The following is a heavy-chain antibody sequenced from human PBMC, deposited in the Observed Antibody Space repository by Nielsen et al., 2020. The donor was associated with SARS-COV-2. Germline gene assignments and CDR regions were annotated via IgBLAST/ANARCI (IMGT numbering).Heavy chain of an antibody. CDR1: GFTFSSYA. CDR2: IYSGGSST. D-gene: IGHD3-22*01. J-gene: IGHJ4*02. V-gene: IGHV3-23*03. Sequence: GESLKISCAASGFTFSSYAMSWVRQAPGKGLEWVSVIYSGGSSTYYADSVKGRFTISRDNSKNTLYLQMNSLRDEDTAVYYCARDLLNYYDSSGYAIDYWGQGTLVTVSS. CDR3: ARDLLNYYDSSGYAIDY.